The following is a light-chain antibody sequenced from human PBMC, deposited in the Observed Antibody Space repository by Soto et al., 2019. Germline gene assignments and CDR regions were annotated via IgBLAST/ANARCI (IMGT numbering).Light chain of an antibody. CDR2: DVS. J-gene: IGLJ3*02. V-gene: IGLV2-14*01. Sequence: QSVLTQPASVSGSPGQSITISCTGTSSDIGAYNSVSWYQQHPGKAPKLMIYDVSNRPSGVSNRLSGSKSGNTASLTISGLQAEDEADYYCSSYTGSNTWVFGGGTKVTVL. CDR1: SSDIGAYNS. CDR3: SSYTGSNTWV.